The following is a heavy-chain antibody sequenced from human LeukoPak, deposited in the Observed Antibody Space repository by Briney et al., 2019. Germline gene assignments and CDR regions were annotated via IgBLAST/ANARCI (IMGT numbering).Heavy chain of an antibody. CDR2: ISYDGSNK. J-gene: IGHJ6*02. V-gene: IGHV3-30-3*01. D-gene: IGHD3-10*01. Sequence: PGGSLRLSCAASGFTFSSYAMHWVRQAPGKGLEWVAVISYDGSNKYYADSVKGRFTISRDNSKNTLYLQMNSLRAEDTAVYYCASALTMVRGVIMGRYYGMDVWGQGTTVTVSS. CDR1: GFTFSSYA. CDR3: ASALTMVRGVIMGRYYGMDV.